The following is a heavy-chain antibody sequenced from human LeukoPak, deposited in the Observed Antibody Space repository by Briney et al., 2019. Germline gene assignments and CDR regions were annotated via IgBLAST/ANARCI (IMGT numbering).Heavy chain of an antibody. CDR3: ARQVVGATTWFDP. Sequence: GESLKISWKGSGYSFTSYWIGWVRQMPGKGLEGMGIIYAGDSDTRYSPSFQGQVTISADKSISTAYLQWSSLKASDTAMYYCARQVVGATTWFDPWGQGTLVTVSS. V-gene: IGHV5-51*01. J-gene: IGHJ5*02. CDR1: GYSFTSYW. D-gene: IGHD1-26*01. CDR2: IYAGDSDT.